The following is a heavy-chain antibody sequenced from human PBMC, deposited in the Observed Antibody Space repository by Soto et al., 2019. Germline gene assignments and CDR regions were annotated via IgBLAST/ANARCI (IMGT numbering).Heavy chain of an antibody. CDR2: ISYDGSNK. D-gene: IGHD2-21*02. CDR1: GFTFSSYG. CDR3: AKDGGNSDGPPPYFQH. V-gene: IGHV3-30*18. Sequence: GGSLRLSCAASGFTFSSYGMHWVRQAPGKGLEWVAVISYDGSNKYYADSVKGRFTISRDNSKNTLYLQMNSLRAEDTAVYYCAKDGGNSDGPPPYFQHWGQGTLVTVSS. J-gene: IGHJ1*01.